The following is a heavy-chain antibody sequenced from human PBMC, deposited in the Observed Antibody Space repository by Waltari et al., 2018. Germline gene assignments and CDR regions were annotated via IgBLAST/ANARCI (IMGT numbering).Heavy chain of an antibody. V-gene: IGHV3-7*01. J-gene: IGHJ4*02. Sequence: EVQLVESGGGLVQPGVYLTLSCTASGFPFSDAWMSWVRQAPGKGLEWVANIKVDGIVKNYVGSVKGRFTIFRDNAKNSLYLQMNSLRAEDTGVYYCARDFSYGRTDYWGQGALVTVSS. D-gene: IGHD1-1*01. CDR3: ARDFSYGRTDY. CDR2: IKVDGIVK. CDR1: GFPFSDAW.